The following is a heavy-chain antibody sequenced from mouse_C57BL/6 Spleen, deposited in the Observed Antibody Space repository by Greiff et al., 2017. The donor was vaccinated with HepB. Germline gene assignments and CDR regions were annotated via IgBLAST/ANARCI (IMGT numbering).Heavy chain of an antibody. CDR3: ARGDKDGYDLYYAMDY. D-gene: IGHD2-2*01. V-gene: IGHV1-72*01. J-gene: IGHJ4*01. Sequence: VQLQQPGAELVKPGASVKLSCKASGYTFTSYWMHWVKQRPGRGLEWIGRIDPNSGGTKYNEKFKSKATLTVDKPSSTAYMQLSSLTSEDSAVYYCARGDKDGYDLYYAMDYWGQGTSVTVSS. CDR1: GYTFTSYW. CDR2: IDPNSGGT.